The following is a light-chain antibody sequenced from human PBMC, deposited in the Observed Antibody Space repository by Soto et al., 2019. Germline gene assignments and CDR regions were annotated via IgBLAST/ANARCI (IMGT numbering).Light chain of an antibody. CDR3: AAWDGSLRGRL. CDR2: RND. CDR1: SSNVGANF. J-gene: IGLJ1*01. Sequence: QSVLTQPPSASGTPGQRVTISCSGSSSNVGANFVYWYQHLPGTAPKLLIYRNDQRPSGVPDRFSGSKSGTSSSLAISGLRYEDEADYYCAAWDGSLRGRLFGTGTKLTVL. V-gene: IGLV1-47*01.